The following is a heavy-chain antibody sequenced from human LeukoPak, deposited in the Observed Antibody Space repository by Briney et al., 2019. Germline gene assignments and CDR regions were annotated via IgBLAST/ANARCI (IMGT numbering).Heavy chain of an antibody. CDR2: ISSSGSTI. CDR1: GFTFSDYY. J-gene: IGHJ6*02. V-gene: IGHV3-11*01. Sequence: PGGSLRLSCGASGFTFSDYYMRWLREARGEGGEGVSYISSSGSTIYYADSVKGRFTISRDNAKNSLYLQMNSLRAEDTAVYYCARGFSYCGGDCGYYYGMDVWGQGTTVTVSS. D-gene: IGHD2-21*02. CDR3: ARGFSYCGGDCGYYYGMDV.